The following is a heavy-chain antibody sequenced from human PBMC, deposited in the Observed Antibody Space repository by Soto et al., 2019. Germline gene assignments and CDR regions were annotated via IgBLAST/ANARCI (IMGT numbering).Heavy chain of an antibody. J-gene: IGHJ3*02. CDR3: ARLKNHGGNGDDAFDI. V-gene: IGHV5-51*01. Sequence: LGESLKISCKGSGYSFANYWIGWVRQMPGKGLEWMGNIYPGDSDTRYSPSLQGQVTISADKSISTVYLQWSSLKASDPAMYYCARLKNHGGNGDDAFDIWGQGTMVTVSS. D-gene: IGHD2-15*01. CDR1: GYSFANYW. CDR2: IYPGDSDT.